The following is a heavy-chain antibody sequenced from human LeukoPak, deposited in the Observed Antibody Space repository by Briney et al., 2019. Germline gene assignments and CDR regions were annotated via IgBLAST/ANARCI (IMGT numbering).Heavy chain of an antibody. Sequence: SESLTLTCTVSGCSFSSSSYYWGWLRQPPGLGLVWIVSIYYSGSTYYNPSLKSQVTISVDTSKIQFSLKLSSVTAADTAVYYCARFHSGGYGGQGTLSPSPQ. CDR1: GCSFSSSSYY. D-gene: IGHD1-14*01. J-gene: IGHJ4*02. CDR2: IYYSGST. CDR3: ARFHSGGY. V-gene: IGHV4-39*01.